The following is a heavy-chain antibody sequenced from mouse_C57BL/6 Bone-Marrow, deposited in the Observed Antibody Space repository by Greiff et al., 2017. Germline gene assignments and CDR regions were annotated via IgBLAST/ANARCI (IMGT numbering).Heavy chain of an antibody. CDR3: ANDIDY. CDR1: GYSFTDYN. V-gene: IGHV1-39*01. J-gene: IGHJ2*01. CDR2: INPNYSTT. Sequence: EVQLQQPGPELVKPGASVKISCKASGYSFTDYNMNWVKQSTGKSLEWIGVINPNYSTTNYNQKFKGKATLTVEQSSSTAYMQINSLTDDDAAVCYCANDIDYGGQGTTLTVAS.